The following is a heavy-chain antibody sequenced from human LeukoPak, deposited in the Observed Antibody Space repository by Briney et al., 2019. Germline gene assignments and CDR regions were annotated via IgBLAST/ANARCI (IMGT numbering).Heavy chain of an antibody. CDR3: ARVGNDYGDYVFYYYYMDV. V-gene: IGHV1-2*06. CDR1: GYTFTGYY. J-gene: IGHJ6*03. D-gene: IGHD4-17*01. CDR2: INPNSGGT. Sequence: ASVKVSCKASGYTFTGYYIHWVRQAPGQGLEWLGRINPNSGGTNYAQKFQGRVTMTTDTSISTAYMELSRLRSDDTAVYYCARVGNDYGDYVFYYYYMDVWGKGTTVTVSS.